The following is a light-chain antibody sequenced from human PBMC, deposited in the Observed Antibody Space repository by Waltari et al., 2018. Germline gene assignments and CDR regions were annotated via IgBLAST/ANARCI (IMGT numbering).Light chain of an antibody. CDR3: CSYAGSSTVV. Sequence: QSALTQPASVSGSPGQSITISCTGTSSDVGTYNLVSWYQHHPGKAPKLVIYEVSKQPSGVSYCCSGSKSGNTASLTITELQTDDEADYYCCSYAGSSTVVFGGGTKLTVL. J-gene: IGLJ2*01. CDR1: SSDVGTYNL. V-gene: IGLV2-23*02. CDR2: EVS.